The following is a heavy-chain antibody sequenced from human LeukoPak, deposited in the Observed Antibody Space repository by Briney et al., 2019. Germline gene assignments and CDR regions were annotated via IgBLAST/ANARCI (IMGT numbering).Heavy chain of an antibody. CDR2: IYYSEST. Sequence: SETLSLTCAVSGYSISSSNWWGWIRQPPGKGLEWIGYIYYSESTYYNPSLKSRVTMSVDTSKNQFSLKLSSVTAVDTAVYYCARWTAAGTGGFDYWGQGTLVTVSS. J-gene: IGHJ4*02. D-gene: IGHD6-13*01. V-gene: IGHV4-28*01. CDR1: GYSISSSNW. CDR3: ARWTAAGTGGFDY.